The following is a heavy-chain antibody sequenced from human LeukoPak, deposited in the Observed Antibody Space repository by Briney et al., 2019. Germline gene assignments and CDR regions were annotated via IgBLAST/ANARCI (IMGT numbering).Heavy chain of an antibody. J-gene: IGHJ6*02. CDR3: ASQYSYGVGLYGMDV. Sequence: KPSETPSLTCTVSGGSISSSSYYWGWIRQPPGKGLGWVGGIYYSGSTYYNPSLKSRVTISVDTSKNQFSLKLSSVTAADTAVYYCASQYSYGVGLYGMDVWGQGTTVTVSS. CDR1: GGSISSSSYY. CDR2: IYYSGST. V-gene: IGHV4-39*01. D-gene: IGHD5-18*01.